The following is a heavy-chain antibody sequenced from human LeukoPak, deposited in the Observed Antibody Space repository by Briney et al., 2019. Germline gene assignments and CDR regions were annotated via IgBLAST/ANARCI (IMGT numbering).Heavy chain of an antibody. J-gene: IGHJ6*02. V-gene: IGHV1-46*01. D-gene: IGHD3-3*01. CDR3: ARNTDPYYDFWSGYLGPSYGMDV. CDR2: INPSGGST. CDR1: GYTFTSYY. Sequence: GASVKVSCKASGYTFTSYYMHWVRQAPGQGLEWMGIINPSGGSTSYAQKFQGRVTMTRDTSTSTVYMELSSLRSEDTAVYYCARNTDPYYDFWSGYLGPSYGMDVWGQGTTVTVSS.